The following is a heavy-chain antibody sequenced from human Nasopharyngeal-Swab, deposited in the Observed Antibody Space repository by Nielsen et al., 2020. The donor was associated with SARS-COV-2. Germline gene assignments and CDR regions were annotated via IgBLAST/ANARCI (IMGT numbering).Heavy chain of an antibody. V-gene: IGHV4-34*01. J-gene: IGHJ6*02. Sequence: SETLSLICAVYGGSFSGDYWSWIRQPPGKGLEWIGEINDSGSTNYNPSLKSRVTISVDTSKNQFSLKLSSVTAADTAVYYCARRRFGEEQQNSNYYYYGMDVWGQGTTVTVSS. CDR1: GGSFSGDY. CDR2: INDSGST. D-gene: IGHD3-10*01. CDR3: ARRRFGEEQQNSNYYYYGMDV.